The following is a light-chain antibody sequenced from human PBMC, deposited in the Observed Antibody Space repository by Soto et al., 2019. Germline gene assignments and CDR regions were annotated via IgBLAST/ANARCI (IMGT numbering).Light chain of an antibody. Sequence: DIQMTQSPSSLSASVGDTVTITCRASQGIIDYLAWYQQRPGRVPKLLIYAASTLQTGVPSRFSGSGAGTDFTLTISSPQPEDVGSYYCQKYDTAPQTFGQGTRVEIK. CDR3: QKYDTAPQT. V-gene: IGKV1-27*01. CDR1: QGIIDY. J-gene: IGKJ1*01. CDR2: AAS.